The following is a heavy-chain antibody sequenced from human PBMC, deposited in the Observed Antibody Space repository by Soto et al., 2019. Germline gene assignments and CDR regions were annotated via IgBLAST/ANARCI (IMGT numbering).Heavy chain of an antibody. CDR1: GYTFTSYG. J-gene: IGHJ4*02. Sequence: QVQLVQSGAEVKKPGASVKVSCKASGYTFTSYGISWVRQAPGQGLEWMGWIRPYNGNTNYAQKLQGRVTMTTDTPASTAVWERRSLRSDDAAGDYCARDLPPQDYWGQGTLVTVSS. V-gene: IGHV1-18*01. CDR3: ARDLPPQDY. CDR2: IRPYNGNT.